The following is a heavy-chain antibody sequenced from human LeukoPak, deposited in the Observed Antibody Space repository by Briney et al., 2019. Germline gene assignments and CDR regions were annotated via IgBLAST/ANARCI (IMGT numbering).Heavy chain of an antibody. CDR3: ARDGGGGYNQIDI. CDR1: GFTFSNYA. Sequence: GGSLRLSCAASGFTFSNYAMHWVRQGLVKGLESMAVVSHDGIQTYYADSVKGRFTISRDNSKSTLFLQMNSLRAEDTAVYYCARDGGGGYNQIDIWGQGTLVTVSS. J-gene: IGHJ4*02. CDR2: VSHDGIQT. D-gene: IGHD5-24*01. V-gene: IGHV3-30-3*01.